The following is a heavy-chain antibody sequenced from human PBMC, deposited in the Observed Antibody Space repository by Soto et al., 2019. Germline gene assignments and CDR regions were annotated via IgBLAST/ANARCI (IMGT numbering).Heavy chain of an antibody. CDR2: IYYSGST. Sequence: PSETLSITCTVPGGSISSYYWSWIRQPPGKGLEWIGYIYYSGSTNYNPSLKSRVTISVDTSKNQFSLKLSSVTAADTAVYYCARVMVGATYDAFDIWGQGTMVTVSS. D-gene: IGHD1-26*01. V-gene: IGHV4-59*01. CDR3: ARVMVGATYDAFDI. CDR1: GGSISSYY. J-gene: IGHJ3*02.